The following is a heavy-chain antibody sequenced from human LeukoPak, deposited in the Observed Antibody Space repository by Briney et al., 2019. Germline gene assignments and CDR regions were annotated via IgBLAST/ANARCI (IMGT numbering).Heavy chain of an antibody. CDR1: GFTFSSYG. Sequence: QPGGSLRLSCAASGFTFSSYGMHWVRQAPGKGLEWVAFIRYDGSNKYYADSVKGRFTISRDNAKNSLYLQMNSLRAEDTAVYYCATYRGYSYGYNDYWGQGTLVTVSS. D-gene: IGHD5-18*01. CDR2: IRYDGSNK. CDR3: ATYRGYSYGYNDY. J-gene: IGHJ4*02. V-gene: IGHV3-30*02.